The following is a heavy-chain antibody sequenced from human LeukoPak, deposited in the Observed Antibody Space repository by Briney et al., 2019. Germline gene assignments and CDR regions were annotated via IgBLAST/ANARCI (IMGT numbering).Heavy chain of an antibody. CDR3: ATYRQVLLPFES. CDR1: GFTFSDYY. CDR2: ISSSGSTI. J-gene: IGHJ4*02. Sequence: GGSLRLSCAASGFTFSDYYMSWIRQAPGKGLEWVSYISSSGSTIYYADSVRGRFTISRDNSKSTLSLQMNSLRAEDTAIYYCATYRQVLLPFESWGQGTLVTVSS. D-gene: IGHD2-8*02. V-gene: IGHV3-11*01.